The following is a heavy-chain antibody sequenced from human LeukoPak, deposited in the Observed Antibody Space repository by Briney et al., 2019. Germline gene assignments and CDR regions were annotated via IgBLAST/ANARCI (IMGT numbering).Heavy chain of an antibody. D-gene: IGHD3-10*01. CDR1: GLTVSYNY. CDR3: AGSHIRRALAY. CDR2: IYSGGST. V-gene: IGHV3-53*01. J-gene: IGHJ4*02. Sequence: GGSLRLSCAASGLTVSYNYMSWVRQAPGKGLEWVSVIYSGGSTYYADSVKGRFTISRDNSRNTLYLQLNSLRAEDTAVYYCAGSHIRRALAYWGQGTLVAVSS.